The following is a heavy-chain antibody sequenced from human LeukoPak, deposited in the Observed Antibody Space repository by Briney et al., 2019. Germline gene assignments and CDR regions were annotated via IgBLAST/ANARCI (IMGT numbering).Heavy chain of an antibody. D-gene: IGHD1-26*01. V-gene: IGHV3-23*01. CDR2: ISGSSGST. CDR1: GFTLSSYS. J-gene: IGHJ6*03. Sequence: GGSLRLSCAASGFTLSSYSMNWIRQAPGKGLEWVSTISGSSGSTYYADSVKGRFTISRDNSKNTLYLQMNSLKAEDTAVYYCAKFDAEYTGSYSFYYYMDVWGTGTTVTVSS. CDR3: AKFDAEYTGSYSFYYYMDV.